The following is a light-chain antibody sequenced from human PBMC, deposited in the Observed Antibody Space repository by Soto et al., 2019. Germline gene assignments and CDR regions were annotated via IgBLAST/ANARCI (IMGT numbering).Light chain of an antibody. CDR2: AAS. CDR1: EAISTY. CDR3: QQGYSFPVT. V-gene: IGKV1-39*01. Sequence: DIHITHSPSPLSSSVLDIFTITCLTSEAISTYVNWYQKKPGKAPKLLVYAASILQSGVPSRFSGSGSGTDFTLTIGSLQPEDFATYYCQQGYSFPVTFGGGTKVDIK. J-gene: IGKJ4*01.